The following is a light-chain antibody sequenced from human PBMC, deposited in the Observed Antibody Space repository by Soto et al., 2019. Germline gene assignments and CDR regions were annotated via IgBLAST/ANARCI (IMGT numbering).Light chain of an antibody. V-gene: IGKV3-15*01. CDR3: QQYNNWPFT. CDR2: GAS. J-gene: IGKJ3*01. Sequence: EIVMTQSPATLSVSPGERATLSCRASQSVGSDLAWYQQKPGQAPRLLIYGASTRATGIPASFIGNGSGTEFTLTASSLQPEDFAVYYCQQYNNWPFTFGPGTKVDIK. CDR1: QSVGSD.